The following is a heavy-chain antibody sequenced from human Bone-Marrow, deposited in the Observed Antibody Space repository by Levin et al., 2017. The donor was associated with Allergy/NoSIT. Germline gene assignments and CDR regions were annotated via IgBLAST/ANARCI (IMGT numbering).Heavy chain of an antibody. CDR2: ISSNGGST. CDR3: ARDAPNRFGALPGARSVGFDY. Sequence: GGSLRLSCAASGFTFSSYAMHWVRQAPGKGLEYVSAISSNGGSTYYANSVKGRFTISRDNSKNTLYLQMGSLRAEDMAVYYCARDAPNRFGALPGARSVGFDYWGQGTLVTVSS. D-gene: IGHD3-10*01. CDR1: GFTFSSYA. J-gene: IGHJ4*02. V-gene: IGHV3-64*01.